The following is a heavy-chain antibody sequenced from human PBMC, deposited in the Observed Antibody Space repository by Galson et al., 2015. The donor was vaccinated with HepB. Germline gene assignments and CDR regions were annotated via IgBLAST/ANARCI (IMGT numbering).Heavy chain of an antibody. CDR2: INADTGNT. CDR1: GYTFTNYA. Sequence: SCKASGYTFTNYAMHWVRQAPGQRLEWMGWINADTGNTKFSQKFQGRVTITREKSASSVYMELSSLRSEDTAVHYCARVTSLSVVGGGNALGYWGQGTLVTVSS. CDR3: ARVTSLSVVGGGNALGY. D-gene: IGHD1-26*01. J-gene: IGHJ4*02. V-gene: IGHV1-3*01.